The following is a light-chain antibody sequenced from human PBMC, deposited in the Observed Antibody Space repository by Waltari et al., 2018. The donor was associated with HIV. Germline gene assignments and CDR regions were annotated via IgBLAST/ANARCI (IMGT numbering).Light chain of an antibody. Sequence: QSALTQPRSVSGSPGPSVTISCTVTRSDVGGYNYVAWYQQHPGKAPKLMIYDVSKRPSGVPDRFSGSKSGNTASLTISGLQAEDEADYYCCSYAGSYTFVFGTGTKVTVL. V-gene: IGLV2-11*01. CDR3: CSYAGSYTFV. J-gene: IGLJ1*01. CDR2: DVS. CDR1: RSDVGGYNY.